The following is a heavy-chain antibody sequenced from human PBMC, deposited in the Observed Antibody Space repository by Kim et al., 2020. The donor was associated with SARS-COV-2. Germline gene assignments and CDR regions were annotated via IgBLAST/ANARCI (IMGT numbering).Heavy chain of an antibody. J-gene: IGHJ3*01. Sequence: GGSLRLSCAASGFPFINHWMSWFRQAPGKGLEWVANIKPDGSEKYYADSVLGRLTISRDNAKNSLYLQMNYLGVDDTAIYYCVAYGGHSHEAFDLWGQGT. CDR1: GFPFINHW. CDR3: VAYGGHSHEAFDL. V-gene: IGHV3-7*01. CDR2: IKPDGSEK. D-gene: IGHD4-17*01.